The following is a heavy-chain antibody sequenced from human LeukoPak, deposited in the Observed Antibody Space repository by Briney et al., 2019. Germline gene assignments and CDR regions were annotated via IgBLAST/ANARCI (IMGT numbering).Heavy chain of an antibody. V-gene: IGHV1-18*01. CDR2: ISAYNGNT. CDR3: ATYGDYGVGAFDI. CDR1: GYTFTTHG. Sequence: ASVRVSCKASGYTFTTHGISWVRQAPGQGLEWMGWISAYNGNTNYAQSLQGRVTMTTDTSTSTAYMELRSLRSDDTAVYYCATYGDYGVGAFDIWGQGTMVTVSS. D-gene: IGHD4-17*01. J-gene: IGHJ3*02.